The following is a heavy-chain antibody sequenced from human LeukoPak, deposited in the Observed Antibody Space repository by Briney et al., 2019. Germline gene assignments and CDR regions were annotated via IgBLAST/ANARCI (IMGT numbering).Heavy chain of an antibody. CDR1: GGTFSSYA. J-gene: IGHJ6*02. D-gene: IGHD1-14*01. Sequence: APVKVSCKSSGGTFSSYAISWVRQAPGQGLEWMGRIIPILNITDSTQKFQGRVTLTADKSTSTAYMELSSLRSEDTAVYYCARAPAGMDVWGQGTTVTVSS. CDR2: IIPILNIT. V-gene: IGHV1-69*04. CDR3: ARAPAGMDV.